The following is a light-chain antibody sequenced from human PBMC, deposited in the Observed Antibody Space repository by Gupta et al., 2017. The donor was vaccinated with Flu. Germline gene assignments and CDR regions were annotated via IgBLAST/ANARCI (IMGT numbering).Light chain of an antibody. CDR3: SSFAGSDNLWV. CDR2: AVT. Sequence: VTISCSGTSSDIGGYNYVSWYQHHPGNAPKLSSYAVTERPSGVPARFSGSKSGNTASLTVSGLQAEDEADYFCSSFAGSDNLWVFGGGTRLTVL. CDR1: SSDIGGYNY. J-gene: IGLJ3*02. V-gene: IGLV2-8*01.